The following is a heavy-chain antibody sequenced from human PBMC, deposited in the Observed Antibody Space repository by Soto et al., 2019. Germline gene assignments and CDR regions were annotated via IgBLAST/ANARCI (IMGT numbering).Heavy chain of an antibody. CDR3: ARRRDGRTFDY. V-gene: IGHV4-39*01. CDR2: IYYSGST. D-gene: IGHD1-26*01. CDR1: GGSISSSSYY. Sequence: SETLSLTCTVSGGSISSSSYYWGWIRQPPGKGLEWIGSIYYSGSTYYNPSLKSRVTISVDTSKNQFSLKLSSVTAADTAVYYCARRRDGRTFDYWGQGTLVTVSS. J-gene: IGHJ4*02.